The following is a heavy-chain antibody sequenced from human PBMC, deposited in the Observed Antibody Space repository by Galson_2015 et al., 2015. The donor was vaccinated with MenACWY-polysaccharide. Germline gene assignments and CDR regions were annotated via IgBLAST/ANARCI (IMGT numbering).Heavy chain of an antibody. J-gene: IGHJ5*02. CDR2: TSDSGTS. D-gene: IGHD2-2*01. CDR3: AGSEPATGGHCSRTPCFGWFDT. CDR1: GDSGTTAPYY. Sequence: TLSLTGTVSGDSGTTAPYYWNWFRQRPGKGLAWIGYTSDSGTSNNNPSLRARISKSGDSSRRQFCLSLSSVTEADAAVYSCAGSEPATGGHCSRTPCFGWFDTWGQGSMVTVSS. V-gene: IGHV4-31*03.